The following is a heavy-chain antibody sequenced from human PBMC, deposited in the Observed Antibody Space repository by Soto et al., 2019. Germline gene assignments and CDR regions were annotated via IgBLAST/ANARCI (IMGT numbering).Heavy chain of an antibody. CDR2: IRSKAYGGTT. CDR3: QYQLLTYYYGMDV. D-gene: IGHD2-2*01. J-gene: IGHJ6*02. Sequence: PGGSLRLSCAASGFAFSSYAMHWVRQAPGKGLEWVGFIRSKAYGGTTEYAASVKGRFTISRDDSNSIAYLQMNSLKTEDTAVYYCQYQLLTYYYGMDVWGQGTTVTVSS. V-gene: IGHV3-49*04. CDR1: GFAFSSYA.